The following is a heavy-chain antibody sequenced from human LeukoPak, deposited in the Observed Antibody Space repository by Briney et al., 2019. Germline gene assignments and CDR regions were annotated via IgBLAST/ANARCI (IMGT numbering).Heavy chain of an antibody. V-gene: IGHV3-7*01. CDR2: INRDGSVK. D-gene: IGHD3-22*01. CDR1: GFNSANYW. J-gene: IGHJ3*02. CDR3: ARALSPADSGHYLDAFDI. Sequence: GGSLRLSCVGSGFNSANYWMTWVRQAPGKGLEWVANINRDGSVKNYVDSVKGRFTISRDKAKSSLFLHANSLKAEDTAVYSCARALSPADSGHYLDAFDIWGQGTMVTVSS.